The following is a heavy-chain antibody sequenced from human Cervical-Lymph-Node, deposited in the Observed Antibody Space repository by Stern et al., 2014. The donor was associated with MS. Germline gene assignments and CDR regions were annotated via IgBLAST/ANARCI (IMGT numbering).Heavy chain of an antibody. CDR1: GFSLSMSGVG. CDR2: LLRDGDK. CDR3: AHRLLNTIFGIVYTKEVAFDV. Sequence: QVTLKESGPTLVKPTQTLTLTCSLSGFSLSMSGVGVGWIRQPPGKALEWLALLLRDGDKRYSPSLKSRLTITKDNSKNQVVLTMTNMDPVDTATYYCAHRLLNTIFGIVYTKEVAFDVWGQGTMVRVSS. J-gene: IGHJ3*01. V-gene: IGHV2-5*02. D-gene: IGHD3-3*01.